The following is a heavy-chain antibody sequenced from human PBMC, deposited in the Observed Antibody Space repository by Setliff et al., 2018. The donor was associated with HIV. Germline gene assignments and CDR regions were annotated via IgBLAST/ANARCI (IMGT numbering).Heavy chain of an antibody. V-gene: IGHV1-69*10. Sequence: SVKVSCKASENTFNSYTIHWVRQTPGQGLEWMGGTIPVLSMSNFALKFQGRGSIFADKSTSTAYLGLNGLTSEDTAIYYCATSFGSGVAPFDNWGQGTLVTVSS. J-gene: IGHJ4*02. D-gene: IGHD3-10*01. CDR1: ENTFNSYT. CDR2: TIPVLSMS. CDR3: ATSFGSGVAPFDN.